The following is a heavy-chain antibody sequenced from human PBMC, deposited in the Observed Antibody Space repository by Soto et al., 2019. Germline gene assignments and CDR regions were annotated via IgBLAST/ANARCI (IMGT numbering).Heavy chain of an antibody. D-gene: IGHD2-2*01. V-gene: IGHV4-59*12. CDR2: IYYSGST. Sequence: SETLSLTCTVSGCTIISYYWSWIRQPPGKGLEWIGYIYYSGSTNYNPSLKSRVTISVDTSKNQFSLKLSSVTAADTAVYYCARNRRPAAVYYYYGMDVWGQGTTVTVSS. CDR1: GCTIISYY. CDR3: ARNRRPAAVYYYYGMDV. J-gene: IGHJ6*02.